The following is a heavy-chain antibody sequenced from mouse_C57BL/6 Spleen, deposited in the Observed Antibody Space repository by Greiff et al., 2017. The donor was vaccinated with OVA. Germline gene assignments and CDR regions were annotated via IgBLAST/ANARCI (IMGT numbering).Heavy chain of an antibody. CDR2: IRNKANGYTT. CDR3: ARYKRGNAMDY. CDR1: GFPFTDYY. Sequence: EVKLMESGGGLVQPGGSLSLSCAASGFPFTDYYMSWVRQPPGKALEWLGFIRNKANGYTTEYSASVKGRFTISRDNSQSILYLQMNALRAEDSATYYCARYKRGNAMDYWGQGTSVTVSS. J-gene: IGHJ4*01. V-gene: IGHV7-3*01.